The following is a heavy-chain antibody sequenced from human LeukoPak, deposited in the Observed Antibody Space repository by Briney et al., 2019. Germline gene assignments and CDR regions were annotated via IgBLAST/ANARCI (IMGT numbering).Heavy chain of an antibody. CDR3: ARVSPTSDSGSYFYYYYYGMDV. D-gene: IGHD1-26*01. CDR1: GFTFSSYA. J-gene: IGHJ6*02. Sequence: PGGSLRLSCAASGFTFSSYAMSWVRQAPGKGLEWVSAISGSGGSTYYADSVKGRFTISRDNSKNTLYLQMNSLRAEDTAVYYCARVSPTSDSGSYFYYYYYGMDVWGQGTTVTVSS. CDR2: ISGSGGST. V-gene: IGHV3-23*01.